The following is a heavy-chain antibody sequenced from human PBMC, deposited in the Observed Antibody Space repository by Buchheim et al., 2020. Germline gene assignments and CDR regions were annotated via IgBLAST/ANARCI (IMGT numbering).Heavy chain of an antibody. J-gene: IGHJ6*02. CDR2: INPHSGGT. Sequence: QVQLVQSGAEVKKPGASVKVSCKASGYTFTGYYMHWVRQAPGQGLEWMGWINPHSGGTNYAQKFQGWVTMIRDTSISTAYMELSRLRSDDTAVYYCARDPFTGTTSDYYYYGMDVWGQGTT. CDR1: GYTFTGYY. CDR3: ARDPFTGTTSDYYYYGMDV. D-gene: IGHD1-7*01. V-gene: IGHV1-2*04.